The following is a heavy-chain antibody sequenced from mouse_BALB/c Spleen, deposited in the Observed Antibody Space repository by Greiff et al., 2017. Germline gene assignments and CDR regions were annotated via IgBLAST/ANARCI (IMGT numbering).Heavy chain of an antibody. CDR1: GFSLTSYG. V-gene: IGHV2-9*02. J-gene: IGHJ2*01. CDR2: IWAGGST. CDR3: AREAIITTVYFDY. D-gene: IGHD1-1*01. Sequence: VQLQQSGPGLVAPSQSLSITCTVSGFSLTSYGVHWVRQPPGKGLEWLGVIWAGGSTNYNSALMSRLSISKDNSKSQVFLKMNSLQTDDTAMYYCAREAIITTVYFDYWGQGTTLTVSS.